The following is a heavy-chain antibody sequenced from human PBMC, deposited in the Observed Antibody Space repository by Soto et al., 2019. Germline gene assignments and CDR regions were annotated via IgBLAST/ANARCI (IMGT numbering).Heavy chain of an antibody. Sequence: QVQLVESGGGVVQPGRSLRLSCAASGFTFSSYGMHWVRQAPGKGLEWVAVIWYDGSNKYYADSVKGRFTISRDNSKNPLYLQMNSLRAEDTAVYCCAGGGYGMSHYYYGMDVWGQGTTVTVSS. J-gene: IGHJ6*02. V-gene: IGHV3-33*01. CDR1: GFTFSSYG. CDR2: IWYDGSNK. D-gene: IGHD5-12*01. CDR3: AGGGYGMSHYYYGMDV.